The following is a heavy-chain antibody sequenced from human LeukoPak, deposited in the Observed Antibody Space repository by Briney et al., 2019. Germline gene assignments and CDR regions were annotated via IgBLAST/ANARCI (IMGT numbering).Heavy chain of an antibody. J-gene: IGHJ4*02. CDR2: IYHSGST. Sequence: PSETLSLTCAVSGYSISSGYYWGWIRQPPGKGLEWIGSIYHSGSTYYNPSLKSRVTISVDTSKNQFSLKLSSVTAADTAVYYCARGVVEEGSYFDYWGQGTLVTVSS. V-gene: IGHV4-38-2*01. CDR3: ARGVVEEGSYFDY. CDR1: GYSISSGYY. D-gene: IGHD2-15*01.